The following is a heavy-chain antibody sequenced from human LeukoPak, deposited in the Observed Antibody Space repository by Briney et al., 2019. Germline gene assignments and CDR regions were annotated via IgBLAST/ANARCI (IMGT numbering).Heavy chain of an antibody. CDR3: AKEVIVGNFDY. J-gene: IGHJ4*02. CDR2: ISWNSGSI. Sequence: GGSLRLSCAASGFTFDDYAMHWDRQAPGKGLEWVSGISWNSGSIGYADSVKGRFTISRDNAKNSLYLQMNSLRAEDTALYYCAKEVIVGNFDYWGQGTLVTVS. V-gene: IGHV3-9*01. CDR1: GFTFDDYA. D-gene: IGHD3-22*01.